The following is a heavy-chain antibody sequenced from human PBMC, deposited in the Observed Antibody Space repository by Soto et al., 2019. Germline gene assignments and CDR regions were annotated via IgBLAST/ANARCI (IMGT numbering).Heavy chain of an antibody. CDR2: IYYSGST. CDR3: AREVGGIAVAGNNGMDV. V-gene: IGHV4-59*01. D-gene: IGHD6-19*01. Sequence: SETLSLTCTVSGGSISSYYWSWIRQPPGKGLEWIGYIYYSGSTNYNPSLKSRVTISVDTSKNQFSLKLSSVTAADTAVYYCAREVGGIAVAGNNGMDVWGQGTTVT. CDR1: GGSISSYY. J-gene: IGHJ6*02.